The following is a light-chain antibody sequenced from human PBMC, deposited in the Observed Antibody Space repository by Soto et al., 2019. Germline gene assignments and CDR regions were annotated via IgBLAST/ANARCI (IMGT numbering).Light chain of an antibody. J-gene: IGLJ2*01. CDR2: GNN. V-gene: IGLV1-40*01. CDR1: SSNFGTGYD. Sequence: QPVLTQPPSVSGAPGQRVTISCTGSSSNFGTGYDVHWYQQLPGTAPKLLIYGNNNRPSGVPDRFSGSKSGTSASLAITGLQAEDEADYYCQSYDSSLSGVVFGGGTKVTVL. CDR3: QSYDSSLSGVV.